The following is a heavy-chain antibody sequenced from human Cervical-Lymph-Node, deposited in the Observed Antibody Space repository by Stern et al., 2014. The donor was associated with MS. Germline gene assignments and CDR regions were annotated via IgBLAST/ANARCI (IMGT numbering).Heavy chain of an antibody. CDR1: GYTFTNHA. J-gene: IGHJ6*02. D-gene: IGHD3-10*01. V-gene: IGHV1-18*01. CDR3: ARDGTIVGVGLDV. Sequence: VQLVQSGAGVMNPGASVKVSCKASGYTFTNHAISWVRQAPGQGLEWMGGISTYNGHTNYAQKFQGIVTMTRDTSSSTAYMELKSLTSDDTGVYYCARDGTIVGVGLDVWGQGTTVTVSS. CDR2: ISTYNGHT.